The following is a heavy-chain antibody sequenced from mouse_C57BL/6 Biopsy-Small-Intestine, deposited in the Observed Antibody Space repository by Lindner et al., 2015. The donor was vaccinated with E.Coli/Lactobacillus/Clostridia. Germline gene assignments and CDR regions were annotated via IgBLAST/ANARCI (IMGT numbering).Heavy chain of an antibody. D-gene: IGHD2-3*01. CDR1: GYTFTTYV. CDR2: INPYNDGT. V-gene: IGHV1-14*01. J-gene: IGHJ3*01. CDR3: ARREGYLY. Sequence: VQLQESGPELVKPGASVKMSCKASGYTFTTYVIHWVKQKPGQGLEWIGYINPYNDGTKYNETFKGKATLTSDKSSGTAYMQLSSLTSEDSAVYFCARREGYLYWGQGTLVTVSA.